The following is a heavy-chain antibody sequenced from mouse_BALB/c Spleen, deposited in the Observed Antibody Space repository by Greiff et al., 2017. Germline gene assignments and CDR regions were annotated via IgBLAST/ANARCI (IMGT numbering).Heavy chain of an antibody. Sequence: DVQLQESGGGLVKPGGSLKLSCAASGFAFSSYDMSWVRQTPEKRLEWVAYISSGGGSTYYPDTVKGRFTISRDNAKNTLYLQMSSLKSEDTAMYYCARRGDYWGQGTSVTVSS. V-gene: IGHV5-12-1*01. J-gene: IGHJ4*01. CDR3: ARRGDY. CDR1: GFAFSSYD. CDR2: ISSGGGST.